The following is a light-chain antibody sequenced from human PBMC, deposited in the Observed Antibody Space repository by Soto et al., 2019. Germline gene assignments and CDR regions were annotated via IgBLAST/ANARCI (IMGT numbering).Light chain of an antibody. CDR3: QSYDSSLSGVV. V-gene: IGLV1-40*01. CDR2: GNN. CDR1: SSNIGADYD. Sequence: QSVLTQPPSVSAAPGQRVTLVCSGSSSNIGADYDVQWYQQLPGTAPKLIIFGNNNRPSGVPDRFSGSKSGTSATLAITGLQAEDEADYYCQSYDSSLSGVVFGGGTKLTVL. J-gene: IGLJ2*01.